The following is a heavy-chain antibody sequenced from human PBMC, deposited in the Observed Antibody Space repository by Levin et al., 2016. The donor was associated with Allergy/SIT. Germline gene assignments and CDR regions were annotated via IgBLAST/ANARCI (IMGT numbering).Heavy chain of an antibody. CDR2: ISSSSSYI. V-gene: IGHV3-21*01. Sequence: GGSLRLSCAASGFTFSSYSMNWVRQAPGKGLEWVSSISSSSSYIYYADSVKGRFTISRDNAKNSLYLQMNSLRAEDTAVYYCARDWATLSTAEYFQHWGQGTLVTVSS. J-gene: IGHJ1*01. CDR3: ARDWATLSTAEYFQH. CDR1: GFTFSSYS. D-gene: IGHD2-2*01.